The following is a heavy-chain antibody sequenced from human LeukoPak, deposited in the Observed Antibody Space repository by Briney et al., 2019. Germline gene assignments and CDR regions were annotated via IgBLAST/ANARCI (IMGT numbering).Heavy chain of an antibody. J-gene: IGHJ6*02. Sequence: GASVKVSCKASGYTFTSYDINWVRQATGQGLEWMGWMNLNSGNTGYAQKFQGRVTMTRNTSISTAYMELSSLRSEDTAVYYCARGRSGYDSYYYYGMDVWGQGTTVTVSS. CDR1: GYTFTSYD. V-gene: IGHV1-8*01. CDR3: ARGRSGYDSYYYYGMDV. CDR2: MNLNSGNT. D-gene: IGHD5-12*01.